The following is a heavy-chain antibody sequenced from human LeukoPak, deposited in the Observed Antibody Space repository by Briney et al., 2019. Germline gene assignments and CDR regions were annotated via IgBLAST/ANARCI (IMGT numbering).Heavy chain of an antibody. V-gene: IGHV3-48*03. Sequence: PGGSLRLSCAASGFTFSSYEMNWLRQAPGKGLEGVSYISSSGSTIYYADSVKRRFTISRDNAKNSLYLQMNTLRAEDTAVYYCARDQIGEADAFDIWGQGTMVTVSS. CDR1: GFTFSSYE. CDR2: ISSSGSTI. D-gene: IGHD3-10*01. J-gene: IGHJ3*02. CDR3: ARDQIGEADAFDI.